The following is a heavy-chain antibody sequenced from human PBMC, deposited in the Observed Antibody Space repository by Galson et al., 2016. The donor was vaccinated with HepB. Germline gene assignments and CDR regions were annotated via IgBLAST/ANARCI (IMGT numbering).Heavy chain of an antibody. CDR2: MSFDGYSK. CDR1: GIAFSNSI. D-gene: IGHD6-25*01. V-gene: IGHV3-30-3*01. J-gene: IGHJ4*02. CDR3: AREGYSCGWAPAFDD. Sequence: SLRLSCAASGIAFSNSIMHWVRQAPGMGPEWVAGMSFDGYSKYYLDAVKGRFTISRDDSKKTLYLQMDSLRAEDTALYYCAREGYSCGWAPAFDDWGQGTLVTVSS.